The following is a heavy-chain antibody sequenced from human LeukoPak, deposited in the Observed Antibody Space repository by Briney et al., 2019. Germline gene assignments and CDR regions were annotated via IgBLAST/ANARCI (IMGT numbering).Heavy chain of an antibody. CDR3: ARPPPQIPSRPYWYFDL. V-gene: IGHV5-51*01. CDR1: GYSFTSYW. J-gene: IGHJ2*01. Sequence: GAPLQISSQGSGYSFTSYWSAWVSRMPGKDLEWIGMIYAGDSDASYSTSFVVQVTLSADKSVNTAYLQWSSLQASDTAIYYCARPPPQIPSRPYWYFDLWGRGTLVTVSS. CDR2: IYAGDSDA. D-gene: IGHD6-6*01.